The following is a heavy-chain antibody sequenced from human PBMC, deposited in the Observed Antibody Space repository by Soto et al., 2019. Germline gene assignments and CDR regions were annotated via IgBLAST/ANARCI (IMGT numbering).Heavy chain of an antibody. J-gene: IGHJ4*02. D-gene: IGHD3-3*01. CDR2: VYHTGRT. V-gene: IGHV4-61*08. CDR3: ARDFAYFDS. CDR1: GGSISSGGYY. Sequence: SETLSLTCTVSGGSISSGGYYWSWIRQHPGKGLEWIGYVYHTGRTSYNPSLKSRVSISMDTSKNQFSLNLDSVTAADTAVYFCARDFAYFDSWGQGTLVTVSS.